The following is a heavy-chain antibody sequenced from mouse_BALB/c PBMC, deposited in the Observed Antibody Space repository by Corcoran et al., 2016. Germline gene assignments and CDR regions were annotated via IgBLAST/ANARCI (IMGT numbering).Heavy chain of an antibody. CDR1: GYSFTSYW. CDR2: IDPSDSET. Sequence: QVQLQQSGPQLVRPGASVKISCKASGYSFTSYWMHWVKQRPGQGLEWIGMIDPSDSETRLNQKFKDKATLTVDKSSSTAYMQLSSPTSEDSAVYYCARRGNGNYAMDYWGQGTSVTVSS. J-gene: IGHJ4*01. CDR3: ARRGNGNYAMDY. V-gene: IGHV1S126*01. D-gene: IGHD2-1*01.